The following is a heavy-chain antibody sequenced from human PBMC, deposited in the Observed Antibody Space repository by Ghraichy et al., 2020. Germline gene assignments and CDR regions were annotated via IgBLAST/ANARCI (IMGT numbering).Heavy chain of an antibody. V-gene: IGHV3-23*01. CDR3: GKGTFHSRNGVDV. CDR1: GFTFSSDA. CDR2: ISGSGGST. D-gene: IGHD1-14*01. J-gene: IGHJ6*02. Sequence: GGSLRLSCEASGFTFSSDAMSWARQAPGKGLEWVSGISGSGGSTYYADSVKGRFTISRDNSKNTLYLQMNSLRAEDTALYYCGKGTFHSRNGVDVWGQGTTVTGSS.